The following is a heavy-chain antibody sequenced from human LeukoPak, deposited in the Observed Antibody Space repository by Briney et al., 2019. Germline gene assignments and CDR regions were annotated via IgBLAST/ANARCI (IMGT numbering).Heavy chain of an antibody. V-gene: IGHV1-46*01. CDR2: ISPSGGST. Sequence: AASVKVSCKASGYTFTSYYMHWVRQAPGQGLEWMGIISPSGGSTSYAQKFQGRVTMTRDTSTSTVYMEPSSLRSEDTAVYYCARDPGYSSSWKRIDYWGQGTLVTVSS. D-gene: IGHD6-13*01. J-gene: IGHJ4*02. CDR3: ARDPGYSSSWKRIDY. CDR1: GYTFTSYY.